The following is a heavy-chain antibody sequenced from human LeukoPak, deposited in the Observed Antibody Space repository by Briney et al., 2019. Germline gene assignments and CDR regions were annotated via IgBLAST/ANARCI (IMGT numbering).Heavy chain of an antibody. V-gene: IGHV3-23*01. CDR1: GFTFSSYA. CDR2: ISGSGDTT. CDR3: ANSPYYYYYYYMDV. Sequence: PGGSLRLSCAASGFTFSSYAMNWVRQAPGKGLEWVSFISGSGDTTYYADSVKGRFTISRDSSKNTLYLQMNSLRAEDTAVYYCANSPYYYYYYYMDVWGKGTTVTVSS. J-gene: IGHJ6*03.